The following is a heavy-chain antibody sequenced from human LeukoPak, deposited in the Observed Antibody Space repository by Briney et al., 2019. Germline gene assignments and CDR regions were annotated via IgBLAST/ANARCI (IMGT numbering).Heavy chain of an antibody. J-gene: IGHJ6*03. V-gene: IGHV1-8*02. CDR1: GYTFTSYY. D-gene: IGHD6-13*01. Sequence: ASVKVSCKASGYTFTSYYMHWVRQATGQGLEWMGWMNPNSGNTGYAQKFQGRVTMTRNTSISTAYMELSSLRSEDTAVYYCARRGSLAAAWTYYYYMDVWGKGTTVTISS. CDR2: MNPNSGNT. CDR3: ARRGSLAAAWTYYYYMDV.